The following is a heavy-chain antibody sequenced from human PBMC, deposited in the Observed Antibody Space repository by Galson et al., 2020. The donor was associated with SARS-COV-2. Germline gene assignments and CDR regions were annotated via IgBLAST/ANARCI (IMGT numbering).Heavy chain of an antibody. Sequence: GESLKIFCAASGFTKSSYAMHWVRQDPGKGLEWEAVISYDGSNQYYADSVKGRFTISRDNSKNTLYLQMNSLRAEDTAVYYCAADSNYGDYYYYYGMDVWGKGATVTVSS. D-gene: IGHD4-4*01. J-gene: IGHJ6*04. CDR2: ISYDGSNQ. CDR3: AADSNYGDYYYYYGMDV. V-gene: IGHV3-30-3*01. CDR1: GFTKSSYA.